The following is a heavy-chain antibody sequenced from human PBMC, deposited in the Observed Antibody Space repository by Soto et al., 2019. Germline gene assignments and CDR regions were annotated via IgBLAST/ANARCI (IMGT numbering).Heavy chain of an antibody. Sequence: GGSLRLSCAAPGFTFSSYAMTWVRLAPGRGLEWVATIAGSGGMTYYTNSVRGRFTISRDNSKNTVSLQMNSLRDEDTAVYYCARDRYCSSTSCYYGMDVWGQGTTVTVSS. D-gene: IGHD2-2*01. CDR2: IAGSGGMT. V-gene: IGHV3-23*01. CDR3: ARDRYCSSTSCYYGMDV. CDR1: GFTFSSYA. J-gene: IGHJ6*02.